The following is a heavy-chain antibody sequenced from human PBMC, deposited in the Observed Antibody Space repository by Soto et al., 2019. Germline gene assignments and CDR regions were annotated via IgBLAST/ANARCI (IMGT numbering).Heavy chain of an antibody. CDR3: ARDHIYYYYMDV. CDR1: GLTVSSNY. V-gene: IGHV3-66*01. CDR2: IYSGGST. Sequence: GGSLRLSCAASGLTVSSNYMSWVRQAPGKGLEWVSVIYSGGSTYYADSVKGRFTISRDNSKNTLYLQMNSLRAEDTAVYYCARDHIYYYYMDVWGKGTTVTVSS. J-gene: IGHJ6*03.